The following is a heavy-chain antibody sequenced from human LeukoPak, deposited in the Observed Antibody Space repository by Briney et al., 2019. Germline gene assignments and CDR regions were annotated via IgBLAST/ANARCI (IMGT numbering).Heavy chain of an antibody. CDR1: GGSISSDSYY. D-gene: IGHD3-16*01. CDR2: LYYRGSA. V-gene: IGHV4-39*07. Sequence: SETLSLTCIVSGGSISSDSYYWAWIRQPPGKGLQWIGSLYYRGSAYYGPSLKGRVTISGDTSQNQFSLKLSSVTAADTAVYYCARGDYDYVWGSSNWFDPWGQGTLVTVSS. J-gene: IGHJ5*02. CDR3: ARGDYDYVWGSSNWFDP.